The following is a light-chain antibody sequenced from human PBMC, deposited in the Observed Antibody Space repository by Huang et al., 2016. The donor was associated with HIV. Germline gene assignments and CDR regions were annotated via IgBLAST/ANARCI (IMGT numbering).Light chain of an antibody. CDR2: WES. J-gene: IGKJ1*01. Sequence: DIVMTQSPDSLAVSLGERATINCKSSQSVLYSFNNENYLAWYQQKPGQPPKLLLYWESTRESGVPERFSGSGSGTDFTLPISSLQAEDVAVYYCQQYDSTPPWTFGQGTKVEIK. CDR3: QQYDSTPPWT. CDR1: QSVLYSFNNENY. V-gene: IGKV4-1*01.